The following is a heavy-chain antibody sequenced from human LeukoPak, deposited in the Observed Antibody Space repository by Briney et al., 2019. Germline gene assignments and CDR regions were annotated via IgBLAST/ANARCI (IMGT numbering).Heavy chain of an antibody. CDR3: ARRSGYDYYYYYGMDV. J-gene: IGHJ6*02. D-gene: IGHD5-12*01. Sequence: SETLSLTCTVSGGSISSYYWSWIRQPPGKGLEWIGYIYYSGSNNYNPSLKSRVTISVDTSKNQFSLKLSSVTAADTAVYYCARRSGYDYYYYYGMDVWGQGTTVTVSS. CDR2: IYYSGSN. CDR1: GGSISSYY. V-gene: IGHV4-59*12.